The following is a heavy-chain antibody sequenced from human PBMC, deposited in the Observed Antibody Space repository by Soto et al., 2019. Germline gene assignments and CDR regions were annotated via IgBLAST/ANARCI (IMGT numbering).Heavy chain of an antibody. V-gene: IGHV6-1*01. J-gene: IGHJ4*02. CDR2: TYYRSKWYN. CDR1: GDSVSSNSAA. CDR3: AREPVASFQGWSDY. D-gene: IGHD6-19*01. Sequence: PSQTLSLTCAISGDSVSSNSAAWNWIKKSPSRGLEWLGRTYYRSKWYNDYAVSVKSRITINPDTSKNQFSLQLNSVTPEDTAVYYCAREPVASFQGWSDYWGQGTLVTVSS.